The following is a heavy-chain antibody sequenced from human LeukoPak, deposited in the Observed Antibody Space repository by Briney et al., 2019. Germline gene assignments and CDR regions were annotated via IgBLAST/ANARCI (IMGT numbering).Heavy chain of an antibody. CDR2: IYYSGST. V-gene: IGHV4-59*08. Sequence: SETLSLTCTVSGGSISSYYWSWIRQPPGKGLEWIGYIYYSGSTNYNPSLKSRVTISVDTSKNQFSLKLSSVTAADTAVYYCARASGYDFWSGYPPFDYWGQGTLVTVSS. CDR3: ARASGYDFWSGYPPFDY. D-gene: IGHD3-3*01. J-gene: IGHJ4*02. CDR1: GGSISSYY.